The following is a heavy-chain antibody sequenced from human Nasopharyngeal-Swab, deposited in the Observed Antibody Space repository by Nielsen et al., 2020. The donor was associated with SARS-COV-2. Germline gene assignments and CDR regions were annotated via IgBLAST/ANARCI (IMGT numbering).Heavy chain of an antibody. D-gene: IGHD5-24*01. J-gene: IGHJ4*02. V-gene: IGHV1-2*06. CDR3: ARDREMVLDY. CDR1: RYTFTGYY. Sequence: ASVKVSCKASRYTFTGYYMHWVRQAPGQGLEWMGRINPNSGGTNYAQKFQGRVTMTRDTSISTAYMELSRLRSDDTAVCYCARDREMVLDYWGQGTLVTVSS. CDR2: INPNSGGT.